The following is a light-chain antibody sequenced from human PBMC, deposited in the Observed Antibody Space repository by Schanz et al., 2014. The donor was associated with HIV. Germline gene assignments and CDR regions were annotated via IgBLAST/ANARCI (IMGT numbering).Light chain of an antibody. CDR3: SSYTNTGTML. V-gene: IGLV2-14*02. CDR1: SNDIGRYNL. Sequence: QSALTQPASVSGSPGQSIIISCTGTSNDIGRYNLISWYQQHPGKAPKLMIYDVTNRPSGVSSRFSGSKSGNTASLTISGLQAEDEGDYYCSSYTNTGTMLFGGGTKVTVL. CDR2: DVT. J-gene: IGLJ2*01.